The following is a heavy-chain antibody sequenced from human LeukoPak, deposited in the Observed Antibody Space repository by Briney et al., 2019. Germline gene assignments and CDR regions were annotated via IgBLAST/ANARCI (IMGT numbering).Heavy chain of an antibody. CDR2: IIPIFGTA. V-gene: IGHV1-69*13. CDR1: GGTFSSYA. J-gene: IGHJ6*02. Sequence: SVKVSCKASGGTFSSYAIDWVRQAPGQGLEWMGGIIPIFGTANYAQKFQGRVTITADESTSTAYMELSSLRSEDTAVYYCARDGYNYYYGMDVWGQGTTVTVSS. CDR3: ARDGYNYYYGMDV. D-gene: IGHD5-24*01.